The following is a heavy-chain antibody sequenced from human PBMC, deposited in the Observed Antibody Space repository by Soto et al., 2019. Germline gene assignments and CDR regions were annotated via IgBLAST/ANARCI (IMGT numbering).Heavy chain of an antibody. CDR1: GYSFTGYF. Sequence: QVQLAQSGAEVKKPGASVKVSCKASGYSFTGYFMHWVRQAPGQGLEWMGWIYPHSGGTNYAQKFQGRVTMTWDTSISTAYMDVSGLTSDDTAVYYCARRGTGDAFDIWGQGTMVTVSS. CDR3: ARRGTGDAFDI. J-gene: IGHJ3*02. V-gene: IGHV1-2*02. D-gene: IGHD2-8*02. CDR2: IYPHSGGT.